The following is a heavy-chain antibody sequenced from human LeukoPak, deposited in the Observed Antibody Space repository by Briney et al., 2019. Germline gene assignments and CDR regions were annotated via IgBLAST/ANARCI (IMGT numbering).Heavy chain of an antibody. D-gene: IGHD6-19*01. Sequence: GGSLRLSCAASGFTFSSYAMSWVRQAPGKGLEWVAVIWYDGSNKYYADSVKGRFTISRDNSKNTLYLQMNSLRAEDTAVYYCARGHSSGWYSDYFDYWGQGTLVTVSS. V-gene: IGHV3-33*08. J-gene: IGHJ4*02. CDR2: IWYDGSNK. CDR1: GFTFSSYA. CDR3: ARGHSSGWYSDYFDY.